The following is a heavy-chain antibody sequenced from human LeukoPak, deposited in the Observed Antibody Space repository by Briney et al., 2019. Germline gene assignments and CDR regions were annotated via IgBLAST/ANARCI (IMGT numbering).Heavy chain of an antibody. CDR2: INPSGGST. CDR1: GYTFTTYY. J-gene: IGHJ4*02. CDR3: ARGGDMATTPHLYYFDY. V-gene: IGHV1-46*01. Sequence: ASVKVSCKSSGYTFTTYYMHWVRQAPGQGLEWMGIINPSGGSTTYAQKFQGRVTMTRDTSTSTVYMELSSLRSEDTAVYYCARGGDMATTPHLYYFDYWGQGTLVTVSS. D-gene: IGHD5-24*01.